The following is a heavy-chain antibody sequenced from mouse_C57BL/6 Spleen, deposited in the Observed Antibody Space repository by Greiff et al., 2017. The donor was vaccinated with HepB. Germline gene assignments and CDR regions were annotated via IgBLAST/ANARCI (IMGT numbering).Heavy chain of an antibody. CDR1: GYTFTDYN. CDR2: INPNNGGT. J-gene: IGHJ3*01. Sequence: VQLQQSGPELVKPGASVKIPCKASGYTFTDYNMDWVKQSHGKSLEWIGDINPNNGGTIYNQKFKGKATLTVDKSSRTAYMELRSLTSEDTAGYYCAKRKNYSSDVWFAYWGQGTLVTVSA. CDR3: AKRKNYSSDVWFAY. D-gene: IGHD2-5*01. V-gene: IGHV1-18*01.